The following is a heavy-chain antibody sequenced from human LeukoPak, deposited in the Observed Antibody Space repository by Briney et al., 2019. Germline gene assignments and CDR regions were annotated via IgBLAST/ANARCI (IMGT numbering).Heavy chain of an antibody. D-gene: IGHD3-10*01. J-gene: IGHJ5*02. CDR2: ISAYNGNT. V-gene: IGHV1-18*01. Sequence: EASVKVSCKASGYTFTSYGISWVRQAPGQGLEWMGWISAYNGNTNYAQKLQGRVTMTTDTSTSTAYMELRSLRSDDTAVSYCARGLRRWFRELTNWFDPWGQGTLVTVSS. CDR3: ARGLRRWFRELTNWFDP. CDR1: GYTFTSYG.